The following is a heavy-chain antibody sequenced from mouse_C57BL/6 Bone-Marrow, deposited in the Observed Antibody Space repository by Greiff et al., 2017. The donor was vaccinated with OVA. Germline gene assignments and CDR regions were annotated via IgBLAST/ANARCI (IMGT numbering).Heavy chain of an antibody. Sequence: EVQLVESGGDLVKPGGSLKLSCAVSGFTFSSYGMSWVRQTPDKRLEWVATISSGGSYTYYPDSVKGRFTISKDNAKNTLYLQMSSLKSEDTAMYYSASPMYYYSSSYVFDVWSTGTTVTVSS. CDR1: GFTFSSYG. J-gene: IGHJ1*03. V-gene: IGHV5-6*01. D-gene: IGHD1-1*01. CDR2: ISSGGSYT. CDR3: ASPMYYYSSSYVFDV.